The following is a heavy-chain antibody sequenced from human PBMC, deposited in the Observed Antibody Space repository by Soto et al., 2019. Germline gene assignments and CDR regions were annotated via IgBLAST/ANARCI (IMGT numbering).Heavy chain of an antibody. CDR3: TTDIRSILHYYYYMDV. CDR1: GFTFSNAW. V-gene: IGHV3-15*01. D-gene: IGHD4-17*01. Sequence: PGGSLRLSCAASGFTFSNAWMSWVRQAPGKGLEWVGRIKSKTDGGTTDYAAPVKGRFTISRDDSKNTLYLQMNSLKTEDTAVYYCTTDIRSILHYYYYMDVWGKGTTVTVSS. CDR2: IKSKTDGGTT. J-gene: IGHJ6*03.